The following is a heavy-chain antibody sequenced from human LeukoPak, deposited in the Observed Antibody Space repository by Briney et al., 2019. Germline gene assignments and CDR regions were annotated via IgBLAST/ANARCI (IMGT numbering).Heavy chain of an antibody. Sequence: PGGSLRLSCAASGFTFSSYAMSWVRHAPAKGLELASAISGSAGSTYYADSVKGRFTISRDNSKNTLYLQMNSLRAEDTAVYYCAAAPVRAGKTYYFDYWGQGTLVTVSS. V-gene: IGHV3-23*01. D-gene: IGHD6-19*01. CDR1: GFTFSSYA. CDR2: ISGSAGST. J-gene: IGHJ4*02. CDR3: AAAPVRAGKTYYFDY.